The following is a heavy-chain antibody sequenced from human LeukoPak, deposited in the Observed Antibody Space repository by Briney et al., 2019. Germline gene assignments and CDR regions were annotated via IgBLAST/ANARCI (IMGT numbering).Heavy chain of an antibody. J-gene: IGHJ5*02. D-gene: IGHD3-10*01. Sequence: PGESLKISCKGSGYSFTSYWIGWVRQMPGKGLEWMGIIYPGDSDTSYSPSFQGQVTISADKSIRSASLQWSSLTASDPAMYYCAGANLMGPQGVDPWGQGTLVTVSS. CDR1: GYSFTSYW. CDR3: AGANLMGPQGVDP. CDR2: IYPGDSDT. V-gene: IGHV5-51*01.